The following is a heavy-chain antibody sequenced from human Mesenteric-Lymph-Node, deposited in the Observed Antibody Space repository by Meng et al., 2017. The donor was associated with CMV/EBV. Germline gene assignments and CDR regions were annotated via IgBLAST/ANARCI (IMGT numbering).Heavy chain of an antibody. CDR3: AKSPSNPLIYGMDV. J-gene: IGHJ6*02. V-gene: IGHV4-59*12. CDR1: GDSISTYY. D-gene: IGHD4-11*01. CDR2: MYNSGST. Sequence: SETLSLTCSVSGDSISTYYWSWIRQPPGKGLEWIGYMYNSGSTNRNPSLKSRVTVSVDTSKNQFSLKLTSVTAADTAVYYCAKSPSNPLIYGMDVLGQGTTVTVSS.